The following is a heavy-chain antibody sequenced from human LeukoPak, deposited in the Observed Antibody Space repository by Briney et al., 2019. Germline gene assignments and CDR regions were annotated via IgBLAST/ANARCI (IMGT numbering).Heavy chain of an antibody. Sequence: SETLSLTCTVSGGSIGSSSFYWGWLRQPPGQGLEWIETINYSGDTYYNPSLKSRVTISVDTSRNQFSLKLSSVTAAETAVYYCVRLQAVTGNFDYWGQGALVTVSS. D-gene: IGHD1-20*01. J-gene: IGHJ4*02. CDR3: VRLQAVTGNFDY. CDR2: INYSGDT. V-gene: IGHV4-39*07. CDR1: GGSIGSSSFY.